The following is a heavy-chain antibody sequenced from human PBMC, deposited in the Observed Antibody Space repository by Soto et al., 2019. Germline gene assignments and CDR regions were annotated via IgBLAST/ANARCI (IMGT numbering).Heavy chain of an antibody. CDR1: GYTFTGYY. CDR2: INPNSGGT. J-gene: IGHJ6*02. Sequence: GASVKVSCKASGYTFTGYYMHWVLQAPGQGLEWMGWINPNSGGTNYAQKFQGWVTMTRDTSISTAYMELSRLRSDDTAVYYCARVSMCSSTSCPYYYYYGMDVWGQGTTVTVSS. CDR3: ARVSMCSSTSCPYYYYYGMDV. V-gene: IGHV1-2*04. D-gene: IGHD2-2*01.